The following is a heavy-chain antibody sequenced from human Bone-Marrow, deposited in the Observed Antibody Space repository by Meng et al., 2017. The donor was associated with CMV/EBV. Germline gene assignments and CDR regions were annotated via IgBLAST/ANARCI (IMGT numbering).Heavy chain of an antibody. J-gene: IGHJ5*02. CDR2: ISSSSSTI. D-gene: IGHD3-10*01. CDR3: ARGLWFGENVDWFDP. Sequence: GESLKISCAASGFTFSSYAMSWVRQAPGKGLEWVSYISSSSSTIYYADSVKGRFTISRDNAKNSLYLQMNSLRAEDTAVYYCARGLWFGENVDWFDPWGQGTLVTVSS. V-gene: IGHV3-48*04. CDR1: GFTFSSYA.